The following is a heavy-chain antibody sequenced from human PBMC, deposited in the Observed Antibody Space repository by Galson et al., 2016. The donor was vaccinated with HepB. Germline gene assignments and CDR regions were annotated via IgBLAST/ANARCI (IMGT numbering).Heavy chain of an antibody. CDR1: GFTFSDSY. J-gene: IGHJ5*02. CDR2: ISGGGDFI. V-gene: IGHV3-11*01. CDR3: ARHPRFLYP. D-gene: IGHD2/OR15-2a*01. Sequence: SLRLSCAASGFTFSDSYMIWIRQAPGKGLECISHISGGGDFIQYIDSVKGRFTISRDNAKNSLYLQMNSLRVEDTAMYYCARHPRFLYPWGQGTPVIVSS.